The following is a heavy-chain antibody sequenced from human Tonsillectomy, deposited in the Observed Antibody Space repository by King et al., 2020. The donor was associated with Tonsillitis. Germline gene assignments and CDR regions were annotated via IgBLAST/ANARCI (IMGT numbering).Heavy chain of an antibody. Sequence: DVQLVESGAEVKKPGESLKISCTGSGYRFTNYWIGWVRQMPGKGLEWMGIIYPGDSDTEYSPSFQGQVTISADKSISTAYLQWSSLKASDTAMYYCARLGGYGGNSVDYWGQGTLVTVSS. CDR3: ARLGGYGGNSVDY. V-gene: IGHV5-51*01. D-gene: IGHD4-23*01. J-gene: IGHJ4*02. CDR2: IYPGDSDT. CDR1: GYRFTNYW.